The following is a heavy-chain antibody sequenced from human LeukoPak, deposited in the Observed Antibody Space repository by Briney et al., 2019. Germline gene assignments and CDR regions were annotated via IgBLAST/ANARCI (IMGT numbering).Heavy chain of an antibody. V-gene: IGHV3-66*01. D-gene: IGHD1-26*01. CDR2: VYSGDRT. J-gene: IGHJ4*02. CDR1: GFTVNSNY. Sequence: PGGSLRLSCAASGFTVNSNYISWVRQAPGKGLEWVSVVYSGDRTYCADSVKGRFTITRDDSTNTLNLLMNSLRAEDTAVYYCARGYLIDYWGQGTLVTVSS. CDR3: ARGYLIDY.